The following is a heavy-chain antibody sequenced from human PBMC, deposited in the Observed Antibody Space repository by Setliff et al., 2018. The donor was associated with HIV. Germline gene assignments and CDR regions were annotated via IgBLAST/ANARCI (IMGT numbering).Heavy chain of an antibody. D-gene: IGHD1-26*01. CDR2: IYTSGST. CDR1: GGSISSGIYY. V-gene: IGHV4-61*09. Sequence: PSETLSLPCTVSGGSISSGIYYWSWIRQPAGQGLEWIGHIYTSGSTNYSPSVKSRVTKSVDTSKNQFSLRLNSVTAADTAVYYCARASVGATGLYAFEIWGQGTMVTVS. CDR3: ARASVGATGLYAFEI. J-gene: IGHJ3*02.